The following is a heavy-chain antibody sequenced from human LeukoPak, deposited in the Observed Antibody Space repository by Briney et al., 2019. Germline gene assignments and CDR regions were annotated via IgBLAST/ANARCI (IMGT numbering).Heavy chain of an antibody. CDR3: ARHRRVSGAVSIAASRGNFQH. J-gene: IGHJ1*01. V-gene: IGHV4-34*01. CDR1: GGSFSGYY. Sequence: SETLSLTCAVYGGSFSGYYWSWIRQPPGKGLEWIGEINHSGSTNYNPSLKSRVTISVDTSKNQFSLKLSSVTAADTAVYYCARHRRVSGAVSIAASRGNFQHWGQGTLVTVSS. D-gene: IGHD6-6*01. CDR2: INHSGST.